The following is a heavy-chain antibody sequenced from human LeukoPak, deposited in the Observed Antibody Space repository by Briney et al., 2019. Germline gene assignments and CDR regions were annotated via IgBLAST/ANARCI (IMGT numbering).Heavy chain of an antibody. CDR1: GFTFKNYA. CDR3: ARDCSSTSCYDV. CDR2: VSGHGGGT. Sequence: GGSLRLSCTASGFTFKNYAMAWVRQAPGKGLEWVSSVSGHGGGTYYADSVKGHSTISRDNSKNTLYLQMNSLRAEDTAVYYCARDCSSTSCYDVWGQGTLVTVSS. D-gene: IGHD2-2*01. J-gene: IGHJ4*02. V-gene: IGHV3-23*01.